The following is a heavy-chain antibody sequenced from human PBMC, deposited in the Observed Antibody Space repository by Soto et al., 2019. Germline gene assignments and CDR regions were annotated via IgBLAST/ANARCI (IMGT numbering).Heavy chain of an antibody. CDR3: VRGRSGELVVFY. V-gene: IGHV1-2*02. J-gene: IGHJ4*02. CDR1: GYSFTDYY. D-gene: IGHD1-7*01. Sequence: QVQLVQSGAEVKESGASVKVSCKASGYSFTDYYIHWVRQAPGQGLEWVGEIGPKSGDTRYAQKFHGRITMTKDTSITTLYMELSNRSPDDTAMYYCVRGRSGELVVFYWGQGTLVTVHS. CDR2: IGPKSGDT.